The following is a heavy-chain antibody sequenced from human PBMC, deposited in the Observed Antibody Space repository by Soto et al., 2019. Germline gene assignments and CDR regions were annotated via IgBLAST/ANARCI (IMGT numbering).Heavy chain of an antibody. Sequence: GESLKISCKASRYSFTSYWIGWVRQMPGKGLEWMGIIYPDDFDTKYSPSFQGQVTISADKTISTAYLQWSSLKASDTAMYYCARYFAGGTRDYGVDVWGQGTTVTVSS. CDR3: ARYFAGGTRDYGVDV. D-gene: IGHD2-15*01. CDR2: IYPDDFDT. J-gene: IGHJ6*02. CDR1: RYSFTSYW. V-gene: IGHV5-51*01.